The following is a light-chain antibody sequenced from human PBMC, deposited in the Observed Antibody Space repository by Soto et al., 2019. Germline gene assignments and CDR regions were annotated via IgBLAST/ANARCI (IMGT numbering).Light chain of an antibody. Sequence: QSVLTQPPSTSGTPGQRVAISCSGSSTNIGSNYVYWYQQLPGTAPKLLIYRNNQRPSGVPDRFSGSKSGTSASLAISGLRSKYEADYYCAAWDDSLSGSWVFGGGTKLTVL. V-gene: IGLV1-47*01. CDR3: AAWDDSLSGSWV. CDR1: STNIGSNY. CDR2: RNN. J-gene: IGLJ3*02.